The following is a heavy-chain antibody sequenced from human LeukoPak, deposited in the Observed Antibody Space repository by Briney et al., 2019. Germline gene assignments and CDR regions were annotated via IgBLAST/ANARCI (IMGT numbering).Heavy chain of an antibody. CDR3: ARDRTHARDY. J-gene: IGHJ4*02. V-gene: IGHV3-7*04. Sequence: GGSLRLSCAASGFTFSSYGMTWVRQAPGKGLEWVANIIQDGSDQYYVDSVKGRFTISRDNAKNSLYLQMNSLRAEDTAVYYCARDRTHARDYWGQGTLLTVSS. CDR1: GFTFSSYG. CDR2: IIQDGSDQ.